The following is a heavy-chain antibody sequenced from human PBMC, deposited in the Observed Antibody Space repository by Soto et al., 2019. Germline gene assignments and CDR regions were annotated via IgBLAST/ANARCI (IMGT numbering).Heavy chain of an antibody. CDR1: GYSFTSYW. J-gene: IGHJ6*02. CDR3: ARHGFSYSSSSQSFHYGMDV. D-gene: IGHD6-6*01. Sequence: GESLKISCKGSGYSFTSYWIGWARQMPGKGLEWMGIIYPGDSDTRYSPSFQGQVTISADKSISTAYLQWSSLKASDTAMYYCARHGFSYSSSSQSFHYGMDVWGQGTTVTVSS. CDR2: IYPGDSDT. V-gene: IGHV5-51*01.